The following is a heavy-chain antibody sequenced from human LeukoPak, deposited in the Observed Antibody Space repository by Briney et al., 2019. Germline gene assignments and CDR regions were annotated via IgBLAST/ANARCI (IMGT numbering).Heavy chain of an antibody. Sequence: GGSLRLSCAASGFTFSSYSMNWVRQAPGKGLEWVSSISSSSSYIYYADSVKGRFTISRDNAKNSLYLQMNGLRAEDTAVYYCATKDIDYWGQGTLVTVSS. J-gene: IGHJ4*02. CDR1: GFTFSSYS. CDR2: ISSSSSYI. CDR3: ATKDIDY. V-gene: IGHV3-21*01.